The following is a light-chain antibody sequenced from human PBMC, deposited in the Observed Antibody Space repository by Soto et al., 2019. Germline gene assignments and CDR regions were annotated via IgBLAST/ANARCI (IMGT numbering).Light chain of an antibody. J-gene: IGKJ2*01. CDR1: QSVSSNY. CDR2: GAS. V-gene: IGKV3-20*01. CDR3: QQYGNSPPT. Sequence: EIVLTQSPGTLSFSPGERATLSCRASQSVSSNYLAWYQQKPGQAPRLLIYGASSRATVIPDRFSGSGSGTDFTLTVSRLEPEDFAVFYCQQYGNSPPTFGQGTKVDIK.